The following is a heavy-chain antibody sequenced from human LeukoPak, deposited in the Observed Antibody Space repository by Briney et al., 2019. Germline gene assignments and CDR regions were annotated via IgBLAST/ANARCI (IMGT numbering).Heavy chain of an antibody. Sequence: GGSLRLSCAASGFTFSDYWMRWVRQAPGKGLEWVANIKLDGSEKYYVDSVKGRFTISRDNAKNSVYLQMNSLTAEDTAVYYCATDDDYVWGSWRYKGDYWGQGILVSVSS. V-gene: IGHV3-7*01. J-gene: IGHJ4*02. D-gene: IGHD3-16*02. CDR2: IKLDGSEK. CDR3: ATDDDYVWGSWRYKGDY. CDR1: GFTFSDYW.